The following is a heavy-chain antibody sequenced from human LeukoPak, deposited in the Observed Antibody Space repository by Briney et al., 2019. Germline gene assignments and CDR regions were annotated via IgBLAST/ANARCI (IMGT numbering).Heavy chain of an antibody. Sequence: PGGSLRLSCAASGFTFSSYSMNWVRQAPGKGLEWVSSISSSSSYIYYADSVKGRFTISRDNAKNSPYLQMNSLRAEDTAVYYCARVGCSSTSCTMSLSYYYYYYMDGWGQGTLVTVSS. D-gene: IGHD2-2*01. V-gene: IGHV3-21*01. J-gene: IGHJ6*03. CDR3: ARVGCSSTSCTMSLSYYYYYYMDG. CDR2: ISSSSSYI. CDR1: GFTFSSYS.